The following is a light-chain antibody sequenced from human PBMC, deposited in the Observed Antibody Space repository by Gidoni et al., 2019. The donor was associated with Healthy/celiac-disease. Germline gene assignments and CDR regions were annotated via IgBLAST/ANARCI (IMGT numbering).Light chain of an antibody. CDR1: QSISSY. V-gene: IGKV1-39*01. J-gene: IGKJ1*01. CDR3: QQSYSTRWT. CDR2: AAS. Sequence: DIQMTQSPSSLSASVGDRVTLTCRASQSISSYLNWYQQKPGKAPKLLIYAASSFQSGVPSRFSGSGSGTDFTLTISSLQPEDFATYYCQQSYSTRWTFGQGTKVEIK.